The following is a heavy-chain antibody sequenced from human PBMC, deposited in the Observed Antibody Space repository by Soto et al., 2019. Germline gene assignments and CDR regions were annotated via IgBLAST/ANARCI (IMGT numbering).Heavy chain of an antibody. D-gene: IGHD2-15*01. Sequence: GGSLRLSCAASGFTFSSYAMSWVRQAPGKGLEWVSAISGSGGSTYYADSVKGRFTISRDNSKNTLYLQMNSLRAEDTAVYYCAKEDIVVVVAANRGRDYWGQGTLVTVSS. CDR1: GFTFSSYA. CDR3: AKEDIVVVVAANRGRDY. V-gene: IGHV3-23*01. CDR2: ISGSGGST. J-gene: IGHJ4*02.